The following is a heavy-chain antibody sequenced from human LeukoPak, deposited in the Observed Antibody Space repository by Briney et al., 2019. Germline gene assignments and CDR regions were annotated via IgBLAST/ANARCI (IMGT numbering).Heavy chain of an antibody. J-gene: IGHJ4*02. D-gene: IGHD2-2*01. Sequence: GGPLRLSCAASGFPFSNYAMNWVRQAPGMGLEWVSSISDSGDYIYYADSVKGRFTISRDNSKNTLYLQMNSLRAEDTAVYYCAKTRGSTTSCSVNWGQGTLVTVSS. CDR2: ISDSGDYI. V-gene: IGHV3-23*01. CDR1: GFPFSNYA. CDR3: AKTRGSTTSCSVN.